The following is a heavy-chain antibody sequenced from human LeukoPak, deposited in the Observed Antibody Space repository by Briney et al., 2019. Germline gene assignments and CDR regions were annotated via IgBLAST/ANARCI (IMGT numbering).Heavy chain of an antibody. J-gene: IGHJ2*01. CDR1: GFIFDDYA. CDR3: ARGLGGDQGYFDL. Sequence: GGSLRLSCAASGFIFDDYAMHWVRQAPGKGLEWVSTINWNSGTLAYADSVKGRFTISRDNAKNSLYLQMNSPRTEDTALYYCARGLGGDQGYFDLWGRGTLATVSS. D-gene: IGHD3-10*01. V-gene: IGHV3-9*01. CDR2: INWNSGTL.